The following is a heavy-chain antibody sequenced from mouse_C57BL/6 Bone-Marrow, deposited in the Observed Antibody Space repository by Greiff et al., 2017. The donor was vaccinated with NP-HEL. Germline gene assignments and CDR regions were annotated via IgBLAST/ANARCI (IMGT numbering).Heavy chain of an antibody. CDR1: GFTFSDYS. V-gene: IGHV5-16*01. D-gene: IGHD2-4*01. CDR3: AREGGLRRRTYAMDY. Sequence: EVNVVESEGGLVQPGSSMKLSCTASGFTFSDYSMAWVRQVPEKGLEWVANINYDGSSTYYLDSLKSRFIISRDNAKNILYLQMSSLKSEETATYYCAREGGLRRRTYAMDYWGQGTSVTVSS. J-gene: IGHJ4*01. CDR2: INYDGSST.